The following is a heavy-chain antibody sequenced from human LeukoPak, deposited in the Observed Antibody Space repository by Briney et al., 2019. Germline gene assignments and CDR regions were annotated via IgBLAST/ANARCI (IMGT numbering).Heavy chain of an antibody. J-gene: IGHJ4*02. Sequence: GGSLRLSCAASGFTFSNVWMSWVRQAPGKGLEWVGRIKSITDGGTTEYAAPVKGRFTVSRDDSENTLYLQMNSLKIEDSAVYYCTTDHFAWGRGTLVTVSS. V-gene: IGHV3-15*01. CDR3: TTDHFA. CDR1: GFTFSNVW. CDR2: IKSITDGGTT. D-gene: IGHD2/OR15-2a*01.